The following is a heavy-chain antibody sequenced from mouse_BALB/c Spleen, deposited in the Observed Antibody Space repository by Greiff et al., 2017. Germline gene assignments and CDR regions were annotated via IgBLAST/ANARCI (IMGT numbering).Heavy chain of an antibody. CDR1: GFTFTDYY. Sequence: EVKLMESGGGLVQPGGSLRLSCATSGFTFTDYYMNWVRQPPGKALEWLGFIRNKPNGYTTEYSASVKGRFTISRDNFQSILYLQMNTLRAEDSATYYCGRGWYFDVWGAGTTVTVSS. CDR3: GRGWYFDV. V-gene: IGHV7-3*02. CDR2: IRNKPNGYTT. J-gene: IGHJ1*01.